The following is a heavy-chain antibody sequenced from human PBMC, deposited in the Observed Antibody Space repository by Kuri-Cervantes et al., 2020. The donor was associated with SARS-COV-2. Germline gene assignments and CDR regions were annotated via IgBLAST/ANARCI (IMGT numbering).Heavy chain of an antibody. D-gene: IGHD7-27*01. J-gene: IGHJ4*02. CDR2: ISSSSSYI. V-gene: IGHV3-21*04. CDR1: GFTFSSYS. Sequence: GESLKISCAASGFTFSSYSMNWVRQAPGKGLEWVSSISSSSSYIYYADSVKGRFTISRDNSKNTLYLQMNSLRVEDTAVYYCARTGDFDHWGQGTLVTDSS. CDR3: ARTGDFDH.